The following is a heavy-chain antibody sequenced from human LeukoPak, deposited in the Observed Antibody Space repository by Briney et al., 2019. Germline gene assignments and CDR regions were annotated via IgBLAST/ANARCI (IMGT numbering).Heavy chain of an antibody. CDR3: ARSRPRHGYCGSGSYPY. J-gene: IGHJ4*02. D-gene: IGHD3-10*01. CDR2: INHSGST. CDR1: GGSFSGYY. V-gene: IGHV4-34*01. Sequence: PSETLSLTCAVYGGSFSGYYWSWIRQPPGKGLEWIGEINHSGSTNYNPSLKSRVTISVDTSKNQFSLKLSSVTAADTAVYYCARSRPRHGYCGSGSYPYWGQGTLVTVSS.